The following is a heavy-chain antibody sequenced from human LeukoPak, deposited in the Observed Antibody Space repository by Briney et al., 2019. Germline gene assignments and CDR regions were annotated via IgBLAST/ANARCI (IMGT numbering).Heavy chain of an antibody. CDR3: ARARMVRGVPLYYYYGMDV. V-gene: IGHV1-69*04. CDR2: IIPILGIA. J-gene: IGHJ6*02. D-gene: IGHD3-10*01. Sequence: SVKVSCKASGGTFSSYAIGWVRQAPGQGLEWMGRIIPILGIANYAQKFQGRVTITADKSTSTAYMELSSLRSEDTAVYYCARARMVRGVPLYYYYGMDVWGQGTTVTVSS. CDR1: GGTFSSYA.